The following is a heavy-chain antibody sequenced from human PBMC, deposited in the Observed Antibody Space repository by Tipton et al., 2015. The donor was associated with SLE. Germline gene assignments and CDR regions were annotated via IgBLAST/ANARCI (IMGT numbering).Heavy chain of an antibody. CDR2: IYTSGST. CDR1: GGSISSYY. CDR3: ARTYNTSWYSG. V-gene: IGHV4-4*09. Sequence: TLSLTCTVSGGSISSYYWSWIRQPPGKGLEWIGYIYTSGSTNYNPSLKSRVTISVDTSKNQFSLKLSSVTAADTAVYYCARTYNTSWYSGWGQGTLVTVSS. D-gene: IGHD6-13*01. J-gene: IGHJ4*02.